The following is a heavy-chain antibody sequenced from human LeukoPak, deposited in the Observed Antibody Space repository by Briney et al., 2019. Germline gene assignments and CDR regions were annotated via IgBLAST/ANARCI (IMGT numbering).Heavy chain of an antibody. V-gene: IGHV3-23*01. D-gene: IGHD3-22*01. CDR1: GFTFSSYG. Sequence: GGTLRLSCAASGFTFSSYGMSWVRQAPGKGLEWVSAISGSGGSTHYADSVKGRFTISRDNSKNTLYLQMNSLRAEDTSVYYCARRRAGYYYDSSGYGYFDYWGQGTLVTVSS. CDR2: ISGSGGST. CDR3: ARRRAGYYYDSSGYGYFDY. J-gene: IGHJ4*02.